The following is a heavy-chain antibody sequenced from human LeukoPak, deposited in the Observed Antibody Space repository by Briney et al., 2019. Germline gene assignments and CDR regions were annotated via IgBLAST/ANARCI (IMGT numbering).Heavy chain of an antibody. CDR1: GFTFSSYA. D-gene: IGHD1-7*01. Sequence: GGSLRLSCAASGFTFSSYAMSCVRQAPGKGLEWVSAISGSGGSTYYADSVKGWFTISRDNSKNTMYLQMNSLRAEDTAVYYCAKDRSVTGTNWGQGTLVTVSS. J-gene: IGHJ4*02. V-gene: IGHV3-23*01. CDR3: AKDRSVTGTN. CDR2: ISGSGGST.